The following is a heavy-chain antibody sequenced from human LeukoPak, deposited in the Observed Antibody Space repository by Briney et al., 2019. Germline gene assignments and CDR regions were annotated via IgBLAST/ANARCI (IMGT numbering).Heavy chain of an antibody. Sequence: QPGGSLRLSCAASGFTFSTYSMNWVRQAPGKGLEWLSYISISATTIDYADSVKGRFTISRDNAKNSLYLQMNSLRAEDTAVYYCARDSTYAFDYWGQGTLVTVSS. CDR3: ARDSTYAFDY. J-gene: IGHJ4*02. D-gene: IGHD2-2*01. CDR2: ISISATTI. V-gene: IGHV3-48*01. CDR1: GFTFSTYS.